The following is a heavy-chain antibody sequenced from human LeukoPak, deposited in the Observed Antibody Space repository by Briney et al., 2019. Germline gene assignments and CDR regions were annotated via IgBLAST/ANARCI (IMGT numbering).Heavy chain of an antibody. Sequence: SETLSLTCTVSGGSISSYYWSWIRQPPGKGLEWIGYIYYSGSTNYNPSLKSRVTISVDTSKNQFSLKLSSVTAADTAVYYCARHAITGTTGWGQGTLVTVSS. D-gene: IGHD1-7*01. V-gene: IGHV4-59*08. CDR3: ARHAITGTTG. CDR2: IYYSGST. J-gene: IGHJ4*02. CDR1: GGSISSYY.